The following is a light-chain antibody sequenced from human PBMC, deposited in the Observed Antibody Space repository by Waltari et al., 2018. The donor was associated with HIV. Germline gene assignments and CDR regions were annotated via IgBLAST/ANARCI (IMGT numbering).Light chain of an antibody. CDR1: RSNLGSPYV. J-gene: IGLJ2*01. CDR2: GNS. CDR3: QSYDSGLRV. V-gene: IGLV1-40*01. Sequence: QSVLTQPPSVSGAPGQRVTISCTGNRSNLGSPYVVHWYQQLPGTAPKRLIYGNSNRPSGVPDRVSGSRSGTSASLVITGLQAEDEADYYCQSYDSGLRVFGGGTKLTVL.